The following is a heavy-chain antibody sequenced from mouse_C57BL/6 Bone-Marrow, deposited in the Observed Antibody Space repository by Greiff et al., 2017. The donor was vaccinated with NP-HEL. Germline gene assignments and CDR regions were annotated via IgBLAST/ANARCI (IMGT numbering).Heavy chain of an antibody. CDR1: GFSFTSYG. V-gene: IGHV2-5*01. CDR3: AKNFEGYPWYFDV. D-gene: IGHD2-2*01. CDR2: IWRGGST. J-gene: IGHJ1*03. Sequence: QVQLQQSGPGLVQPSQSLSITCTASGFSFTSYGVHWVRQSPGKGLEWLGVIWRGGSTDYNAAFMSRLSSTKDNSKSQVFFKMNRLHADDTAIYYCAKNFEGYPWYFDVWGTGTTVTVSS.